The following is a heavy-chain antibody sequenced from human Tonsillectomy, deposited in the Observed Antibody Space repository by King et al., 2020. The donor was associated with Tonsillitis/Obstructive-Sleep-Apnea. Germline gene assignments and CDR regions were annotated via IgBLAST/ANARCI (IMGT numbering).Heavy chain of an antibody. Sequence: VQLPQWGAGLLKPSETLSLTCAVYGGSLSGYYWSWIRQSPGKGLEWIGEIDHSGSTNYNPSLKSRVTISLDTSKNQFSLKLSSVTAADTALYFCAREGSHNGFDIWGQGTMVTVSS. CDR3: AREGSHNGFDI. CDR2: IDHSGST. J-gene: IGHJ3*02. CDR1: GGSLSGYY. V-gene: IGHV4-34*01.